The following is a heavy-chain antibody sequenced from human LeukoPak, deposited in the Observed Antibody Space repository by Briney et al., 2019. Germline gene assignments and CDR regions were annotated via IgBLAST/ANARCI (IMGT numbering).Heavy chain of an antibody. V-gene: IGHV3-7*01. J-gene: IGHJ4*02. D-gene: IGHD3-10*01. Sequence: ETLSLTCTVSGGSISSYYWSWVRQAPGKGLEWVANIKEDGSEKYYVDSVKGRFSISRDNAKNSLYLQMNSLRAEDTAVYYCARAKEDYYGSGTYSTYDWGQGTLVTVSS. CDR3: ARAKEDYYGSGTYSTYD. CDR2: IKEDGSEK. CDR1: GGSISSYY.